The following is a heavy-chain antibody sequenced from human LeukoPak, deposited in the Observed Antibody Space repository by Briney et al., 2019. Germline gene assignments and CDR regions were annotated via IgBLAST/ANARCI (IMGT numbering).Heavy chain of an antibody. CDR1: GFTFSSYS. J-gene: IGHJ6*03. V-gene: IGHV3-21*01. CDR2: ISSSSSYI. Sequence: GGSLRLSCAASGFTFSSYSMNWVRQAPGKGLEWVSSISSSSSYIYYADSVKGRFTISRDNAKNSLCLQMNSLRAEDTAVYYGAREELYSSGWHYRDVGEKGPTVTVPS. CDR3: AREELYSSGWHYRDV. D-gene: IGHD6-25*01.